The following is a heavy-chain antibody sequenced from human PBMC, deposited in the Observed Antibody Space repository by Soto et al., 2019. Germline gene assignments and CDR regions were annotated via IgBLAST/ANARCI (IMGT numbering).Heavy chain of an antibody. J-gene: IGHJ6*02. CDR3: ARDRYYEGYYGMDV. Sequence: ASVKFSCKASGGTFSSYTISWVRQAPGQGLEWMGIINPSGGSTSYAQKFQGRVTMTRDTSTSTVYMELSSLRSEDTAVYYCARDRYYEGYYGMDVWGQGTTVAVSS. V-gene: IGHV1-46*01. D-gene: IGHD3-22*01. CDR2: INPSGGST. CDR1: GGTFSSYT.